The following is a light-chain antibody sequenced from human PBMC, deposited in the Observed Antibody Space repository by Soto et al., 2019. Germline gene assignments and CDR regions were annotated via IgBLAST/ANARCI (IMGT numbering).Light chain of an antibody. Sequence: QSVLTQPPSVSAAPGQTVTISCSGSSFNIGNNYVSWYQQLPGTAPKLLIYDNDKRPSGIPDRFSGSKSGTSATLGVTGLQTGDEADYYCATWDSSLSAGVFGGGTKLTVL. J-gene: IGLJ2*01. CDR1: SFNIGNNY. CDR3: ATWDSSLSAGV. V-gene: IGLV1-51*01. CDR2: DND.